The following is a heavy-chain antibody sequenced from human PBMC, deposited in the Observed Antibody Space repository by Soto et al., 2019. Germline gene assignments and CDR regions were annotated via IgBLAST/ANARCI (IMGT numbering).Heavy chain of an antibody. V-gene: IGHV3-64*01. Sequence: GGSLRLSCAATGFTFSDYGMHWVRQAPGKGPEYVSGISNNGGSTYYANSVKGRFTISRDNSKNTLYLQMGGLRAEDMAVYYCARSAKFDWIYYSLYYMDVWGKGTTVTVSS. CDR2: ISNNGGST. J-gene: IGHJ6*03. D-gene: IGHD3-9*01. CDR3: ARSAKFDWIYYSLYYMDV. CDR1: GFTFSDYG.